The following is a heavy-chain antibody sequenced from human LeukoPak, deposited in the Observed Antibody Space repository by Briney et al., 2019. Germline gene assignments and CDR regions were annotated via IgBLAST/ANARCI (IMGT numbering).Heavy chain of an antibody. J-gene: IGHJ6*02. CDR1: GFTFSSYS. V-gene: IGHV3-21*01. CDR2: ISSSSSYI. Sequence: GRSLRLSCAASGFTFSSYSMNCVRQAAGKGLEWVSSISSSSSYIYYADSVKGRFTISRDNAKNSLYLQMNSLRAEDTAVYYCARDSYGDYLYYYYYGMDVWGQGTTVTVSS. D-gene: IGHD4-17*01. CDR3: ARDSYGDYLYYYYYGMDV.